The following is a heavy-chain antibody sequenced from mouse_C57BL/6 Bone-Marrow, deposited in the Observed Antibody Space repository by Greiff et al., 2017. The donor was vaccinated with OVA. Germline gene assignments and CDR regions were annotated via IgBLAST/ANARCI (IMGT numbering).Heavy chain of an antibody. J-gene: IGHJ3*01. V-gene: IGHV5-6*01. CDR3: ARHVSFAY. CDR2: ISSGGSYT. Sequence: EVQGVESGGDLVKPGGSLKLSCAASGFTFSSYGMSWVRQTPDKRLEWVATISSGGSYTYYPDSVKGRFTISRDNAKNTLYLQMSSLKSEDTAMYYCARHVSFAYWGQGTLVTVSA. CDR1: GFTFSSYG.